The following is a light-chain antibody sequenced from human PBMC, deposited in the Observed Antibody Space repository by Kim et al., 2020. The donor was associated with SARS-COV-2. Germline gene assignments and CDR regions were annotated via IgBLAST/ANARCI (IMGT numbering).Light chain of an antibody. J-gene: IGKJ1*01. CDR3: QQYNSKSPRT. Sequence: FVGDRVTITCRASQSVSGWLAWDQHKPGKAPKLLIYKASSLESGVPSRFSGGVSGTEFTLTISSLQPDDFATYYCQQYNSKSPRTFGQGTKVDIK. CDR2: KAS. V-gene: IGKV1-5*03. CDR1: QSVSGW.